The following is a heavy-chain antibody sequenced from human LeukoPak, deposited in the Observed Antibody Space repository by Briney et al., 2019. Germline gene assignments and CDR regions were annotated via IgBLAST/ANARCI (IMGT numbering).Heavy chain of an antibody. CDR2: INPDGRST. CDR3: ARQAAYGENGIAY. J-gene: IGHJ4*02. V-gene: IGHV3-74*01. CDR1: GFVFSNYW. D-gene: IGHD4-17*01. Sequence: GGSLRPSCAASGFVFSNYWMHWFRQAPGKGPVWVSRINPDGRSTNYADSVKGRFTISRDNAKTTVYLQMNSLRAEDTAIYYCARQAAYGENGIAYWGQGTLVAVSS.